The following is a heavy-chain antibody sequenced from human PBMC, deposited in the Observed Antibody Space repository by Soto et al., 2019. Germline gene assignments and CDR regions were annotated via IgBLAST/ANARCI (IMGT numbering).Heavy chain of an antibody. CDR1: GYTFTSFN. V-gene: IGHV1-18*04. Sequence: QVQLLQSGTEVKEPGASVKVSCKASGYTFTSFNISWVRQAPGQGLEWVGWTTASNTHTNYAQKLQGRVPMRTDTPTTTAYMELRSLRSDDTAIYYCARGGYSSGYHYWGHGTLVTVSS. CDR3: ARGGYSSGYHY. CDR2: TTASNTHT. D-gene: IGHD3-22*01. J-gene: IGHJ4*01.